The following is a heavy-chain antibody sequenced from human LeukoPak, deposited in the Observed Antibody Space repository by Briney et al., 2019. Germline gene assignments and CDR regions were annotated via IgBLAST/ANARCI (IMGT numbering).Heavy chain of an antibody. CDR1: GYTFTGYY. D-gene: IGHD5-12*01. J-gene: IGHJ5*02. Sequence: ASVKVSCKASGYTFTGYYMHWVRQAPGQGLEWMGWINPNSGGTNYAQKFQGWVTMTRDTSISTAYMELSRLRSDDTAVYYCARGSGYDTRGGHWFDPWGQGTLVTVSS. CDR3: ARGSGYDTRGGHWFDP. CDR2: INPNSGGT. V-gene: IGHV1-2*04.